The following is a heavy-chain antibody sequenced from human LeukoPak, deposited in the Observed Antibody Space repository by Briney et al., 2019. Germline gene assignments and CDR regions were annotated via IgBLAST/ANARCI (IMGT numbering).Heavy chain of an antibody. CDR3: AKGAGVVPAAMFFDY. J-gene: IGHJ4*02. V-gene: IGHV3-30*18. Sequence: GGSLRLSCAASGFTFSSYGMHWVRQAPGKGLEWVAVISYDGSNKYYADSVKGRFTISRDNSKNTLYLQMNSLRAEDTAVYYCAKGAGVVPAAMFFDYWGQGTLVTVSS. D-gene: IGHD2-2*01. CDR2: ISYDGSNK. CDR1: GFTFSSYG.